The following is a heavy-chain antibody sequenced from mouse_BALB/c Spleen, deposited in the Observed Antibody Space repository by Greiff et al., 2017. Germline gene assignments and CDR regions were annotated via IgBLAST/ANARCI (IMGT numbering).Heavy chain of an antibody. Sequence: VQLQQSGAELAKPGASVKMSCKASGYTFTSYWMHWVKQRPGQGLEWIGYINPSTGYTEYNQKFKDKATLTADKSSSTAYMQLSSLTSEDSAVYYCASKSTWFAYWGQGTLVTVSA. CDR1: GYTFTSYW. V-gene: IGHV1-7*01. CDR2: INPSTGYT. J-gene: IGHJ3*01. CDR3: ASKSTWFAY. D-gene: IGHD1-1*01.